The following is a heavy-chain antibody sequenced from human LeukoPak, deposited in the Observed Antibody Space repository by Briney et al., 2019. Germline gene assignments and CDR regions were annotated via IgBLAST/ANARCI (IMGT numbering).Heavy chain of an antibody. CDR3: ARETGGSFEYFDY. CDR2: INPSSGGT. V-gene: IGHV1-2*06. Sequence: ASVKVSCKASGYSFTSYYIHWVRQAPGQGLEWMGRINPSSGGTNYAQKFQGRVTITRDTSITTAYMGLSSLRSDDTAVYYCARETGGSFEYFDYWGQGTLVTVSS. CDR1: GYSFTSYY. D-gene: IGHD7-27*01. J-gene: IGHJ4*02.